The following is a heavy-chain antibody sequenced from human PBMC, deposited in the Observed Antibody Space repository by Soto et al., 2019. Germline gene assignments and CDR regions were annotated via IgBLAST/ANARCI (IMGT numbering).Heavy chain of an antibody. CDR2: IYYTGTT. CDR1: VDSIRSYY. Sequence: PSETLSLTCTVSVDSIRSYYWSWIRQSPGKQLDWIGHIYYTGTTNYSPALKSRVTMSIDTSQNQFSLRLSSITAADTAIYYCARTTRIAAARYFDSWGPGTLVTVSS. CDR3: ARTTRIAAARYFDS. J-gene: IGHJ4*02. D-gene: IGHD2-15*01. V-gene: IGHV4-59*01.